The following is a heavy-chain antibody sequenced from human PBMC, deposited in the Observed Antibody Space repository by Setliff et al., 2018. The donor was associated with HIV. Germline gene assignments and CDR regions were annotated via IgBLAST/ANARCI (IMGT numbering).Heavy chain of an antibody. Sequence: PGGSLRLSCAASGFTFSSYAMSWVRQAPGKGLEWVSSISGSGVITYYADSVKGRFTISRDNSKNTVYLQMNSLRAEDTAVYYCARNRPGLSFWTRDAFDIWGQGTVVTVSS. V-gene: IGHV3-23*01. D-gene: IGHD3-3*01. CDR2: ISGSGVIT. J-gene: IGHJ3*02. CDR1: GFTFSSYA. CDR3: ARNRPGLSFWTRDAFDI.